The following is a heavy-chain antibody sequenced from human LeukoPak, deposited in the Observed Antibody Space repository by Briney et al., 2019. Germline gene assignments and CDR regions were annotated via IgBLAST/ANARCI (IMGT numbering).Heavy chain of an antibody. J-gene: IGHJ6*02. CDR1: GFTFSRYA. Sequence: PGGSLRLSCAASGFTFSRYAMSWVRQAPGKGLEWVSAISGSGGSTYYADSVKGRFTISRDNSKNTPYLQMSSLRAEDTAVYYCAKAGMTTVITFYYGMDVWGQGTTVTVSS. CDR3: AKAGMTTVITFYYGMDV. V-gene: IGHV3-23*01. D-gene: IGHD4-17*01. CDR2: ISGSGGST.